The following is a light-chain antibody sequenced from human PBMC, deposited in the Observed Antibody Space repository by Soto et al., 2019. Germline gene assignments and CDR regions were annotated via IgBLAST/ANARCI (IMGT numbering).Light chain of an antibody. J-gene: IGLJ3*02. CDR1: SSDVGGYNL. Sequence: QSALTQPASVSGSPGQSITIYCTGTSSDVGGYNLVSWYQHHPGKAPKVMIYEDSERPSGVSNRFSGSKSGNTSSLTISGLQAKDDADYYCCSYAGPYTWVFGGGTKLTVL. CDR2: EDS. CDR3: CSYAGPYTWV. V-gene: IGLV2-23*01.